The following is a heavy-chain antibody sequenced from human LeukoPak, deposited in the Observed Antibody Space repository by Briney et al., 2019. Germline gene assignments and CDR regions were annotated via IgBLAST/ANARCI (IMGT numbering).Heavy chain of an antibody. D-gene: IGHD2-2*02. CDR1: GFTFSSYA. CDR3: ATGSLAAIGAFDI. CDR2: ISGSGGST. Sequence: QSGGSPRLSCAASGFTFSSYAMSWVRQAPGKGLEWVSAISGSGGSTYYADSVKGRFTISRDNSKNTLYLQMNSLRAEDTAVYYCATGSLAAIGAFDIWGQGTMVTVSS. V-gene: IGHV3-23*01. J-gene: IGHJ3*02.